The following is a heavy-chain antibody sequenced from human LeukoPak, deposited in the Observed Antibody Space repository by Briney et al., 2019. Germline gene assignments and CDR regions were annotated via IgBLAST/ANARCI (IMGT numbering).Heavy chain of an antibody. CDR3: ARVGGYNYGRNWFDS. J-gene: IGHJ5*01. Sequence: ASVKVSCKASGYTFTSYDIHWVRQAPGQGLEWMGWMNPNRVNTGSTQKFQGRLTLTKNTSISTAFMELSGLRSEDTAVYFCARVGGYNYGRNWFDSWGQGTLVTVSS. CDR2: MNPNRVNT. D-gene: IGHD5-12*01. V-gene: IGHV1-8*01. CDR1: GYTFTSYD.